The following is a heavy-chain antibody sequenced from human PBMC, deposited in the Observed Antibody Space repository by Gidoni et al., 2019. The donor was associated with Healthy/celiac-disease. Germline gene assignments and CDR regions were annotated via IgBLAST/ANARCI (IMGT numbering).Heavy chain of an antibody. V-gene: IGHV3-30-3*01. D-gene: IGHD3-22*01. CDR3: ARGERYYYDSSGYYNFDY. CDR2: ISYDGSNK. J-gene: IGHJ4*02. Sequence: QVQLVESGGGVVQPGRSLRLSCAASGFTFSSYAMHWVRQAPGKGLEWVAVISYDGSNKYYADSVKGRFTISRDNSKNTLYLQMNSLRAEDTAVYYCARGERYYYDSSGYYNFDYWGQGTLVTVSS. CDR1: GFTFSSYA.